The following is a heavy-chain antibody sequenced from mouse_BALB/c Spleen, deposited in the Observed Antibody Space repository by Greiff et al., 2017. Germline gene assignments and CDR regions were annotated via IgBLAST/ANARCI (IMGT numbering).Heavy chain of an antibody. V-gene: IGHV5-6-3*01. CDR1: GFTFSSYG. J-gene: IGHJ4*01. CDR3: AREDYDYDGGYAMDY. D-gene: IGHD2-4*01. Sequence: EVNLVESGGGLVQPGGSLKLSCAASGFTFSSYGMSWVRQTPEKRLELVATINSNGGSTYYPDSVKGRFTISRDNAKNTLYLQMSSLKSEDTAMYYCAREDYDYDGGYAMDYWGQGTSVTVSS. CDR2: INSNGGST.